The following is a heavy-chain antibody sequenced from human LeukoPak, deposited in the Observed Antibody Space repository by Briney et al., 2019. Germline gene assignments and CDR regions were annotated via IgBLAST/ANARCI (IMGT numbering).Heavy chain of an antibody. D-gene: IGHD1-1*01. V-gene: IGHV1-69*05. J-gene: IGHJ4*02. Sequence: ASVKVSCKAAGGSFSSYAISWVRQAPGQGLEWMGGIIPIFGTANYAQKFQGRVTITTDETTNTAYMELSSRRSEDTAVYYCARESGTTGGFDYWGQGTLVTVSS. CDR3: ARESGTTGGFDY. CDR1: GGSFSSYA. CDR2: IIPIFGTA.